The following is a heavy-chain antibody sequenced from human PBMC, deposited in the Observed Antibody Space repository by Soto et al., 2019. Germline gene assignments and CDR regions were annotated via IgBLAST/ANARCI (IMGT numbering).Heavy chain of an antibody. Sequence: SVKVSCKASGGTFSSYTISWVRQATGQGLEWMGRIIPILGIASYAQKFQGRVTITADKSTSTAYMELSSLRSEDTAVYYCAREVPNCSSTSCYPNANYYYYYMDVWGKRTTVTVSS. V-gene: IGHV1-69*04. D-gene: IGHD2-2*01. CDR1: GGTFSSYT. J-gene: IGHJ6*03. CDR2: IIPILGIA. CDR3: AREVPNCSSTSCYPNANYYYYYMDV.